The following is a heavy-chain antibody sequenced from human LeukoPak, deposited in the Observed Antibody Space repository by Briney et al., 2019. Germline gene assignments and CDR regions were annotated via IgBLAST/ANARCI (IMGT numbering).Heavy chain of an antibody. D-gene: IGHD4-17*01. CDR2: ISSSSRTI. CDR3: AKERPTVRTVSGSPAPVGYFDY. Sequence: PGGSLRLSCAASAFTLSNYSMAWVRQAPGKGLEWISYISSSSRTIYYADSVKGRFTISRDNAKNSLSVQMTTLRAEDTAVYYCAKERPTVRTVSGSPAPVGYFDYWGQGTLVTVSS. CDR1: AFTLSNYS. V-gene: IGHV3-48*01. J-gene: IGHJ4*02.